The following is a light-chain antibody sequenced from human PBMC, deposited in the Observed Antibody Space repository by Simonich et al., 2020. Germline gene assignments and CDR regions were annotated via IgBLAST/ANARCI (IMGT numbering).Light chain of an antibody. J-gene: IGKJ3*01. CDR1: QSVLYSSNNKNY. Sequence: DIVMTQSPDSLAVSLGERATINCKSSQSVLYSSNNKNYLAWYQQKPGQPPKLLIYWASTRESGFPDRFSGSGYGTDFTLTISRLEPEDFAVYYCQQYGSSPFTFGPGTKVDIK. V-gene: IGKV4-1*01. CDR2: WAS. CDR3: QQYGSSPFT.